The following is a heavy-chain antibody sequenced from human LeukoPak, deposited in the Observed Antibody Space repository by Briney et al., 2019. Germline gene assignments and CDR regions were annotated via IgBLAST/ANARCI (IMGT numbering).Heavy chain of an antibody. CDR1: GGSISSGSYY. J-gene: IGHJ6*03. V-gene: IGHV4-61*02. CDR3: ARGDASHYYYYMDV. CDR2: IYTSGST. Sequence: PSETLSLTCTVSGGSISSGSYYWSWIRQPAGKGLEWIGRIYTSGSTNYNPSLKSRVTISVDTSKNQFSLKLSSVTAADTAVYYCARGDASHYYYYMDVWGKGTTVTVSS.